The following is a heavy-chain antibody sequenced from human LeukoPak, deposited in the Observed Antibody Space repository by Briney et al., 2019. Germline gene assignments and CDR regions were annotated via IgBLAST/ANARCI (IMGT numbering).Heavy chain of an antibody. D-gene: IGHD3-9*01. J-gene: IGHJ4*02. V-gene: IGHV3-30*04. CDR3: AKAKEILTGYYDY. CDR2: ISYDGENR. CDR1: GFSFHYYA. Sequence: GGSLRLSCAASGFSFHYYAMHWVRQAPGKGLEWVAVISYDGENRYYADSVKGRFTISRDNSKNTLYVQMNSLRAEDTAVYYCAKAKEILTGYYDYWGQGALVTVSS.